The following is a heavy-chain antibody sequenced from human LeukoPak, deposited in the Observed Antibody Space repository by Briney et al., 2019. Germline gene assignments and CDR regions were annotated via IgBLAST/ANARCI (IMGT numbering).Heavy chain of an antibody. D-gene: IGHD1-1*01. J-gene: IGHJ6*02. CDR3: AARTTIVTSYYYGMDV. CDR2: INSSGSTI. CDR1: GFTLSDYY. Sequence: GSLRLSCAASGFTLSDYYTSWIRQAPGKGLEWVSYINSSGSTIYYADSVKGRFTISRDNAKNSLYLQMNSLRAEDTAVYYCAARTTIVTSYYYGMDVWGQGTTVTVSS. V-gene: IGHV3-11*01.